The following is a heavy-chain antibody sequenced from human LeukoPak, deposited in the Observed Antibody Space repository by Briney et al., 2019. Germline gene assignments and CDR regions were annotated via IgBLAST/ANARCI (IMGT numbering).Heavy chain of an antibody. Sequence: HPGGSLRLSCAASGFTFSNYAMSWVRQAPGKGLGWVSAISGSGGRTYYGDSVKGRFTNSRDNSKNTVYLQMNSLRAEDTAVYYCARERYSSGWFDYSGQGTLVTVSP. CDR2: ISGSGGRT. CDR1: GFTFSNYA. CDR3: ARERYSSGWFDY. J-gene: IGHJ4*02. V-gene: IGHV3-23*01. D-gene: IGHD6-19*01.